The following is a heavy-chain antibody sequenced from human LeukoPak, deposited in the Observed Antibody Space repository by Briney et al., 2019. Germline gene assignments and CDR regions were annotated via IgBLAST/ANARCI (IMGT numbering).Heavy chain of an antibody. V-gene: IGHV4-59*01. J-gene: IGHJ4*02. CDR3: ARHRFGHLFDY. Sequence: SETLSLTCTVSGDSISGYYWSWIRQPPGKGLEWIGYVYHTGHTHYSPSLKSRVAVSLDTSRNQVSLILSSVTAADTAVYYCARHRFGHLFDYWGQGTLVTVSS. CDR2: VYHTGHT. D-gene: IGHD3-16*01. CDR1: GDSISGYY.